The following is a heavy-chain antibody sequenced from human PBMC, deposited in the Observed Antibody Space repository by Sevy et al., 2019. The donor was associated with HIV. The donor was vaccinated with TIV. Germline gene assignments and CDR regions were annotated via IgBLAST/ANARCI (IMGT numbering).Heavy chain of an antibody. V-gene: IGHV3-53*01. CDR2: IYSGGTT. CDR3: ARDRIED. Sequence: GGSLRLSCAASGFTVSSNYMTWVRQAPGKGLEWVSVIYSGGTTYYADSVKGRFTISIDNSKNTLSLQMNSLRVEDTAVYYCARDRIEDWGQGTLVTVSS. CDR1: GFTVSSNY. D-gene: IGHD2-21*01. J-gene: IGHJ4*02.